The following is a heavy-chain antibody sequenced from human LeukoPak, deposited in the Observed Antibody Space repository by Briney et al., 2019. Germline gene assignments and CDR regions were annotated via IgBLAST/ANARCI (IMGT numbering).Heavy chain of an antibody. D-gene: IGHD3-16*02. CDR3: ARYIWGSYPTFEDY. CDR2: ISYSGST. Sequence: SETLSLTCTLSAGSTSSYYWSWIRHPPGKGLEWIGYISYSGSTNYNPALKSRVSVDTSKNQFSRKLSSVTAADTAVYYCARYIWGSYPTFEDYWGQGTLVTVSS. V-gene: IGHV4-59*01. CDR1: AGSTSSYY. J-gene: IGHJ4*02.